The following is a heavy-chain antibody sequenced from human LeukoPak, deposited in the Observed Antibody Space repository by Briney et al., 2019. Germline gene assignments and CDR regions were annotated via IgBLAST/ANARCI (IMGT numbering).Heavy chain of an antibody. J-gene: IGHJ4*02. CDR1: GFSFSSLW. D-gene: IGHD3/OR15-3a*01. V-gene: IGHV3-7*01. Sequence: PGGSLRLSCAASGFSFSSLWMSLVRQAPGKGLEWVANIKEDGSEKYYVDSVTGRLTISRDNAKNSLYLQMNSLRVEDTAVYYCARGGSWTGSFTDFDYWGQGTLVTVSS. CDR2: IKEDGSEK. CDR3: ARGGSWTGSFTDFDY.